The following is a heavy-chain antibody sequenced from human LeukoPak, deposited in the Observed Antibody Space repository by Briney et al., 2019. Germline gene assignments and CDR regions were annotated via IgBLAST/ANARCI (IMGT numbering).Heavy chain of an antibody. CDR2: ISYDGSNK. V-gene: IGHV3-30-3*01. J-gene: IGHJ4*02. D-gene: IGHD6-19*01. CDR1: GFTFSSYA. CDR3: ARDGSGWSQLGYYFDY. Sequence: PGGSLRLSCAASGFTFSSYAMHWVRQAPGKGLEWVAVISYDGSNKYYADSVKGRFTISRDNSKNTLYLQMNSLRAEDTAVYYCARDGSGWSQLGYYFDYWGQGTLVTVSS.